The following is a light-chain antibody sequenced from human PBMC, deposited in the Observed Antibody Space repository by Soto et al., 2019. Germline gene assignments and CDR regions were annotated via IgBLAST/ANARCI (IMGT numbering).Light chain of an antibody. Sequence: QSVLTQPPSVSGAPGQRVTISCTVSSSNIGAGSDVHWYQQLPGTAPKLLIYGNTNRPSGVPDRFSGSKSATSASLAITGLQTDDEADYYCQSYDSSLSAYVFGTGTKVTVL. V-gene: IGLV1-40*01. CDR2: GNT. CDR3: QSYDSSLSAYV. J-gene: IGLJ1*01. CDR1: SSNIGAGSD.